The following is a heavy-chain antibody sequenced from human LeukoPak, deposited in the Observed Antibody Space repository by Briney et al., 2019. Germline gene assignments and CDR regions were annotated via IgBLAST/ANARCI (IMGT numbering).Heavy chain of an antibody. D-gene: IGHD3-16*02. CDR3: ARDMITFGGVIVISIPFDY. CDR1: GFTFSSYS. J-gene: IGHJ4*02. Sequence: GGSLRLSCAASGFTFSSYSMNWVRQAPGKGLEWVSSISSSSSYIYYADSVKGRFTISRDNANNSLYLQMNSLRAEDTAVYYCARDMITFGGVIVISIPFDYWGQGPLVTVSS. V-gene: IGHV3-21*01. CDR2: ISSSSSYI.